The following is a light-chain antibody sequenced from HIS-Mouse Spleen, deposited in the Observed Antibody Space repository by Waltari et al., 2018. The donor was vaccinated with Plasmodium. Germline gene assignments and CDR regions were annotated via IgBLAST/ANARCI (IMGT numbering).Light chain of an antibody. Sequence: QSALTQPASVSGSPGQAITISSTGTSTDVGSYNLSSCYQQHPGKAPKLMIYEGSKRPSGVSNRFSGSKSGNTASLTISGLQAEDEADYYCCSYAGSRMVFGGGTKLTVL. CDR3: CSYAGSRMV. J-gene: IGLJ2*01. CDR2: EGS. CDR1: STDVGSYNL. V-gene: IGLV2-23*01.